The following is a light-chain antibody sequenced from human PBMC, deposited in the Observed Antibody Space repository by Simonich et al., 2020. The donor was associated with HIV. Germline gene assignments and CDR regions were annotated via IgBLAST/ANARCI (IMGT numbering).Light chain of an antibody. V-gene: IGKV3-11*01. CDR3: QQRTNWRT. CDR2: DAS. J-gene: IGKJ1*01. CDR1: QSVSSTY. Sequence: EIVLTQSPGTLSLSPGESATLSCRASQSVSSTYLAWYQQKPGQAPRLLIYDASNRATGIPARFSGSGSGTDFTLTISSLEPEDFAVYYCQQRTNWRTFGQGTKVEIK.